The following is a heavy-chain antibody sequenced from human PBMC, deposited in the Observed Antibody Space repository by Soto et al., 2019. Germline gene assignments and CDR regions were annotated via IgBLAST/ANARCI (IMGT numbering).Heavy chain of an antibody. CDR1: GFTFSTYA. CDR2: LTPSGSET. Sequence: PGGSLRLSCVASGFTFSTYAMSWVRQAPGKGLEGVSALTPSGSETYYADSVKGRFTISRDNSMNALYLQMNSLRAEDTAVYYCAKDQGSSGYGPLDYWRQGTLVTVSS. D-gene: IGHD3-22*01. J-gene: IGHJ4*02. CDR3: AKDQGSSGYGPLDY. V-gene: IGHV3-23*01.